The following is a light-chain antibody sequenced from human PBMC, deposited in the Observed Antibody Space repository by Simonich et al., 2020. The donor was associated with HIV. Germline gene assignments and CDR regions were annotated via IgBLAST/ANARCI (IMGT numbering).Light chain of an antibody. Sequence: DIVMTQSPDSLAVSLGERGTINCKSRQSISYSSNNSNYLTWYQQKPGQPPKLLIYWASTLESGVPDRFSGSGSGTDFTLTISSLQAEDVAVYYCQQYYSTPITFGQGTRLEIK. CDR2: WAS. J-gene: IGKJ5*01. CDR1: QSISYSSNNSNY. V-gene: IGKV4-1*01. CDR3: QQYYSTPIT.